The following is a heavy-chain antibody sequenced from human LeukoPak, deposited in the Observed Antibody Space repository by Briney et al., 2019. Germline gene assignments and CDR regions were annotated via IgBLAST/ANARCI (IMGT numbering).Heavy chain of an antibody. CDR2: IYSGGST. D-gene: IGHD4-17*01. CDR1: GFTVSSNY. Sequence: SGGSLRLSCAASGFTVSSNYMSWVRQAPGKGLEWVSVIYSGGSTYYADSVKGRFTISRDNSKNTLYLQMNSLRAEDTAVYYCARGVPLATVNQGYFDYWGQGTLVTVSS. CDR3: ARGVPLATVNQGYFDY. J-gene: IGHJ4*02. V-gene: IGHV3-53*01.